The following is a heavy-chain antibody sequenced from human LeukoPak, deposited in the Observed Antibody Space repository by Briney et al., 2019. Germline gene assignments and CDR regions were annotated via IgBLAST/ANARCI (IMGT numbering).Heavy chain of an antibody. CDR1: GFTSSSYA. D-gene: IGHD3-16*01. Sequence: GGSLRLSCAASGFTSSSYAMSWVRQAPGKGLEWVSGISGSGGSTYYADSVKGRFTISRDNSKKTLFMQMNSLRAEDTAVYYCANPAASASGGYWGQGTLVTVSS. CDR3: ANPAASASGGY. CDR2: ISGSGGST. J-gene: IGHJ4*02. V-gene: IGHV3-23*01.